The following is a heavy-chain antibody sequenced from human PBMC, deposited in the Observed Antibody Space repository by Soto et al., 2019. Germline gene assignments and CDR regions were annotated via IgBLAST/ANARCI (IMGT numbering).Heavy chain of an antibody. V-gene: IGHV4-34*01. J-gene: IGHJ1*01. CDR1: GGSFRGYL. CDR3: ARVQCSDTGGYLKYFQR. Sequence: LETLSLTCAVYGGSFRGYLWSWIRQPPGKGLEWIGEINHSGGTNYNPSLKSRLTISVDTSKKQFSRKLSSVTAADTAIYYCARVQCSDTGGYLKYFQRWGHGTLVT. CDR2: INHSGGT. D-gene: IGHD2-8*02.